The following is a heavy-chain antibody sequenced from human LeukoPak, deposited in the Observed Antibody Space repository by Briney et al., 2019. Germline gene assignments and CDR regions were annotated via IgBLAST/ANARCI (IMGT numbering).Heavy chain of an antibody. V-gene: IGHV3-7*04. Sequence: GELLTLFYAPSGLNLSSYGMHWLRQPPGRAVEGVGNIKLDGSEMAYVDPVKGRFTISRDNAKYSVYLQMNSLRAEDTAVYYCARDDYGLGSHPYWGQGTLVTVS. CDR3: ARDDYGLGSHPY. CDR1: GLNLSSYG. CDR2: IKLDGSEM. D-gene: IGHD3-10*01. J-gene: IGHJ4*02.